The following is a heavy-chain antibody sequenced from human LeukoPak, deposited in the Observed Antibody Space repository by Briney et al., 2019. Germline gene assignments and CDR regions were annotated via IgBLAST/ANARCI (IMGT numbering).Heavy chain of an antibody. Sequence: PGGSLRLSCAASGFTFSSYSMNWVRQAPGKGLEWVSSISSSSSYIYYADSVKGRFTISRDNAKNSLYQQMNSLRAEDTSVYYCAREELLWFGELLAWGQGTLVTVSS. CDR2: ISSSSSYI. D-gene: IGHD3-10*01. CDR3: AREELLWFGELLA. J-gene: IGHJ5*02. V-gene: IGHV3-21*01. CDR1: GFTFSSYS.